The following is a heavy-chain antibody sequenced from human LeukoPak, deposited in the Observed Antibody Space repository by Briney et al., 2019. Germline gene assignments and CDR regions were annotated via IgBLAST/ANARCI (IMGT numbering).Heavy chain of an antibody. CDR1: GFTFSSYA. CDR2: ISGRDSTT. D-gene: IGHD2-21*01. CDR3: ARDGVEFYNWFDP. Sequence: GGSLRLSCAASGFTFSSYAMSWVRQAPGKGLEWVSGISGRDSTTYYADSVKGRFTISRDNAKNTLYLQMNSLRAEDTAVYYCARDGVEFYNWFDPWGQGTLVTVSS. J-gene: IGHJ5*02. V-gene: IGHV3-23*01.